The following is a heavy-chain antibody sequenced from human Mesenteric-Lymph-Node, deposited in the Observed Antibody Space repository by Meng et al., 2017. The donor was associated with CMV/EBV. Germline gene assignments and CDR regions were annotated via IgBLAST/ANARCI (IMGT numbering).Heavy chain of an antibody. Sequence: QWKPQASGPVLGKPSETLSLTCIVSVVSVTSGAYHWSWIRQSPGKGLEWIGYIYGTGITIYNPSLKSRVTILLETSKNQFSLKLNSVTTADTAVYYCAKSRSSTPGIVDDWGQGTLVTVAS. V-gene: IGHV4-61*08. CDR3: AKSRSSTPGIVDD. CDR2: IYGTGIT. J-gene: IGHJ4*02. D-gene: IGHD2/OR15-2a*01. CDR1: VVSVTSGAYH.